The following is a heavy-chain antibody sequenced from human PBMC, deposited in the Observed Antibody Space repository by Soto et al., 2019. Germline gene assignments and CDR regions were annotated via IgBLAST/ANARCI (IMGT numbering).Heavy chain of an antibody. V-gene: IGHV3-23*01. CDR2: ISGSGGST. J-gene: IGHJ5*02. CDR1: GFTFSSYA. CDR3: ALDKGGWYLVGWFDP. Sequence: GGSLRLSCAASGFTFSSYAMSWVRQAPGKGLEWVSAISGSGGSTYYADSVKGRFTISRDNSKNTLYLQMNSLRAEDTAVYYCALDKGGWYLVGWFDPWGQGTLVTVSS. D-gene: IGHD6-19*01.